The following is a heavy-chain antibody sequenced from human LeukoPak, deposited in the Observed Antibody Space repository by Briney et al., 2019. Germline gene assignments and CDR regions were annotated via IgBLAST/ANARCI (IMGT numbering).Heavy chain of an antibody. Sequence: GGSLRLSCAASGFTFSSYSMNWVRQAPGKGLEWVSSISSSSGYIYYADSVKGRFTISRDNAKNSLYLQMNSLRAEDTAVYYCARVGFYDILTGYYSGNWFDPWGQGTLVTVSS. V-gene: IGHV3-21*01. CDR3: ARVGFYDILTGYYSGNWFDP. CDR1: GFTFSSYS. J-gene: IGHJ5*02. CDR2: ISSSSGYI. D-gene: IGHD3-9*01.